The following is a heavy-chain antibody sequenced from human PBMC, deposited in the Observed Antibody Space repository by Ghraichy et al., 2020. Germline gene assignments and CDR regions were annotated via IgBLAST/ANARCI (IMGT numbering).Heavy chain of an antibody. D-gene: IGHD3-3*01. J-gene: IGHJ6*02. Sequence: GGSLRLSCAASGFTFSSYAMSWVRQAPGKGLEWVSAISGSGGSTYYADSVKGRFTISRDNSKNTLYLQMNSLRAEDTAVYYCAKGRAPDYDFWSGYYYYYYYGMDVWGQGTTVTVSS. CDR2: ISGSGGST. V-gene: IGHV3-23*01. CDR1: GFTFSSYA. CDR3: AKGRAPDYDFWSGYYYYYYYGMDV.